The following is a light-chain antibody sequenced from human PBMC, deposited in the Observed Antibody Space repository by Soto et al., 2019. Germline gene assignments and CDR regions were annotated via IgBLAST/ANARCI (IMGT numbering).Light chain of an antibody. CDR3: AAWDVALSAV. Sequence: QSALTQPASVSGSPGQSITISCTGTSSDVGGYNYVSWYQQHPGKAPKLMIYEVSNRPSGVPARFSASKAGTSASLAISGLRSEDEAHYYCAAWDVALSAVFGGGTKLTVL. V-gene: IGLV2-14*01. CDR2: EVS. CDR1: SSDVGGYNY. J-gene: IGLJ3*02.